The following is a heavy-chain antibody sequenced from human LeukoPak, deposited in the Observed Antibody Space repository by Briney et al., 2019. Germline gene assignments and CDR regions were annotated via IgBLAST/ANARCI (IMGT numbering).Heavy chain of an antibody. CDR1: GDSVSSNSAA. CDR2: TYYRSKWYN. CDR3: ARARGDYYGSGSYDY. Sequence: PSQTLSLTCAISGDSVSSNSAAWNWIRQSPSRGLEWLGRTYYRSKWYNDYAVSVKSRITVNPDTSKNQFSLQLNSVTAADTAVYYCARARGDYYGSGSYDYWGQGTLVTVSS. J-gene: IGHJ4*02. V-gene: IGHV6-1*01. D-gene: IGHD3-10*01.